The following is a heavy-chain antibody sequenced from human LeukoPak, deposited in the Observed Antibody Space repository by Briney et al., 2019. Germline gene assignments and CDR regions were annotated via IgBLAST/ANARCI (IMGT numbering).Heavy chain of an antibody. V-gene: IGHV1-2*02. D-gene: IGHD3-10*01. Sequence: ASVKVSCKASGYTFTSYAMHWVRQAPGQRLEWMGWINPNSGGTNYAQKFQGRVTMTRDTSISTAYMELSRLRSDDTAVYYCAVGQAYYYYFDYWGQGTLVTVSS. CDR2: INPNSGGT. J-gene: IGHJ4*02. CDR1: GYTFTSYA. CDR3: AVGQAYYYYFDY.